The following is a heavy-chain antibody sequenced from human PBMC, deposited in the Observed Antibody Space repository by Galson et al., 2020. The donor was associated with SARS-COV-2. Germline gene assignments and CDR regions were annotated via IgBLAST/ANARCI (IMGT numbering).Heavy chain of an antibody. J-gene: IGHJ6*02. D-gene: IGHD7-27*01. V-gene: IGHV3-9*01. CDR1: GFTFEDYA. CDR3: ATQPDTGDYYYGMYG. CDR2: ISWNSGSI. Sequence: SLRLSCAASGFTFEDYAMPWVRQAPRKGLEWVCGISWNSGSIGYADSVKGRFTISRDNAKNSLYLQMNSLRAEDTALYYCATQPDTGDYYYGMYGWGQGTTVTVSS.